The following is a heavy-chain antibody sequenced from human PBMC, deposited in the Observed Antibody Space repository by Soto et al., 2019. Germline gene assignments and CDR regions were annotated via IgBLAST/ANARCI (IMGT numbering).Heavy chain of an antibody. CDR2: IIPRAGTS. CDR1: GDTFSTYT. Sequence: QVQLVQSGAEVKKPGSSVKVSCKASGDTFSTYTITWVRQAPGQGLEWMGGIIPRAGTSNYAQKFQGRVTIPADESTSTAYRELSSLRSEDTAVYYCARAGLVLAPSTVSSDHYYYAMDVWGQGTTVTVSS. D-gene: IGHD3-3*02. J-gene: IGHJ6*02. CDR3: ARAGLVLAPSTVSSDHYYYAMDV. V-gene: IGHV1-69*12.